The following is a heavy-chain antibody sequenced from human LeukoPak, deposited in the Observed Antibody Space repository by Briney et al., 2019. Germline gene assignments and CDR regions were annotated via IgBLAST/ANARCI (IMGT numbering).Heavy chain of an antibody. V-gene: IGHV3-53*01. D-gene: IGHD3-22*01. CDR2: IYSGGST. CDR3: ARYYYDSSGYPYYFDY. J-gene: IGHJ4*02. Sequence: PGGSLRLSCAASGLTVSSNYISWVRQAPGKGLEWVSVIYSGGSTYSADSVKGRFTISRDNSKNTVYLQMNSLRAEDTAVYYCARYYYDSSGYPYYFDYWGQGTLVTVAS. CDR1: GLTVSSNY.